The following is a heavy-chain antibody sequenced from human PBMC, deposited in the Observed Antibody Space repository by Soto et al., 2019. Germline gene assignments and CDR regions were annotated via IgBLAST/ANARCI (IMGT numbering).Heavy chain of an antibody. Sequence: PWGSLRLSCAASVFTVSSNYMSWVRQAPGKGLEWVSVIYSGGSTYYADSVKGRFTISRDNSKNTLYLQMNSLRAEDTAVYYCARDLSGSSGWYDYWGQGTLVTVSS. CDR1: VFTVSSNY. D-gene: IGHD6-19*01. CDR3: ARDLSGSSGWYDY. CDR2: IYSGGST. J-gene: IGHJ4*02. V-gene: IGHV3-53*01.